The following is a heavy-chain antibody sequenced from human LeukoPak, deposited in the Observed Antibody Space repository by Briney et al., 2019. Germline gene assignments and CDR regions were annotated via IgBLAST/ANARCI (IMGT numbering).Heavy chain of an antibody. V-gene: IGHV4-38-2*01. CDR3: ARNPGPMGHSYYYYYMDF. CDR2: IYHSGST. J-gene: IGHJ6*03. CDR1: GYSISSGYY. Sequence: PSETLSLTCAVSGYSISSGYYWGWIRQPPGKGLEWIGSIYHSGSTYYNPSLKSRVTISVDTSKNQFSLKLSSVTAADTAVYYCARNPGPMGHSYYYYYMDFWGKGTTVTVSS.